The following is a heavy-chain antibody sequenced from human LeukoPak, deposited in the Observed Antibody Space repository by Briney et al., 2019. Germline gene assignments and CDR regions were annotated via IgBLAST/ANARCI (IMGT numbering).Heavy chain of an antibody. V-gene: IGHV1-2*02. CDR3: AREDGDDSSGYYPRYYYYYGMDV. Sequence: ASVKVSCKASGYTFTGYYINWVRQAPGQGFEWMGSISPNSGATDYAQKFQGRVTMTRDTSISAAYMDLRSLRSDDTAVYYCAREDGDDSSGYYPRYYYYYGMDVWGQGTTVTVSS. CDR1: GYTFTGYY. J-gene: IGHJ6*02. D-gene: IGHD3-22*01. CDR2: ISPNSGAT.